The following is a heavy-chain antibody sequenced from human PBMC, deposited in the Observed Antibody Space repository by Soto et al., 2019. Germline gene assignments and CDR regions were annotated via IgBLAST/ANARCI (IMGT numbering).Heavy chain of an antibody. V-gene: IGHV1-18*01. CDR2: ISAYNGNT. CDR1: GYTFTSYG. CDR3: ARDVGMVATFDLLRGGFDP. Sequence: QVQLVQSGAEVKKPGASVKVSCKASGYTFTSYGISWVRQAPGQGLEWMGWISAYNGNTNYAQKLQGRVTMTTDTATSTAYMELRSLRSDDTAVYYCARDVGMVATFDLLRGGFDPWGQGTLVTVSS. J-gene: IGHJ5*02. D-gene: IGHD5-12*01.